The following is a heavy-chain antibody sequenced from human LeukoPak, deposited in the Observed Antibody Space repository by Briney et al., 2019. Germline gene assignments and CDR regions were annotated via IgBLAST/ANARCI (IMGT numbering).Heavy chain of an antibody. CDR3: ARAGDSRSRKWLRFTNWFDP. V-gene: IGHV4-30-4*01. J-gene: IGHJ5*02. CDR1: GGSISSGDYS. D-gene: IGHD5-12*01. Sequence: SQTLSLTCTVSGGSISSGDYSWSWIRQPPGKGLEWIGYIYYSGSTYYNPSLKSRVTISVDTSKNQFSLRLRSVTAADTAVYYCARAGDSRSRKWLRFTNWFDPWGQGTLVTASS. CDR2: IYYSGST.